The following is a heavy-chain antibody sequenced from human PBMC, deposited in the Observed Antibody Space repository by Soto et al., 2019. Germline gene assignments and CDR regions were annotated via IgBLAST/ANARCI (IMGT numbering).Heavy chain of an antibody. V-gene: IGHV4-30-4*01. J-gene: IGHJ4*02. CDR3: ARFTFGGVIAR. Sequence: LCGGSISSGDYYWSWIRQPPGKGLEWIGYIYYSGSTYYNPSLKSRVTISVDTSKNQFSLKLSSVTAADTAVYYCARFTFGGVIARWGQGTLVTVSS. D-gene: IGHD3-16*02. CDR1: GGSISSGDYY. CDR2: IYYSGST.